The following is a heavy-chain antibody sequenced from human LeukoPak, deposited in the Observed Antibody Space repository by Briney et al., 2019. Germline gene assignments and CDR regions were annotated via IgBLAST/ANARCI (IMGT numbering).Heavy chain of an antibody. CDR2: ISYDGSNK. D-gene: IGHD3-22*01. V-gene: IGHV3-30*18. Sequence: PGRSLRLSCAASGFTFSSYGMHWVRQAPGKGLEWVAVISYDGSNKYYADSVKGRFTISRDNSKNTLYLQMNSLRAEDTAVYYCAKDRSRVAWGGSGYLDHWGQGTLVIVSS. CDR1: GFTFSSYG. J-gene: IGHJ4*02. CDR3: AKDRSRVAWGGSGYLDH.